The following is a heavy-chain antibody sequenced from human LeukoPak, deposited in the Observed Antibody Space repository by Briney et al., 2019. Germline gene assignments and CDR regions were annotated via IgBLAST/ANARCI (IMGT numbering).Heavy chain of an antibody. D-gene: IGHD4-17*01. CDR3: ARSRYGDYSP. J-gene: IGHJ5*02. V-gene: IGHV1-8*01. CDR1: GYTFTNYD. CDR2: MNPNTGNT. Sequence: GASVKVSCKTSGYTFTNYDINWVRQASGQGLEWMGWMNPNTGNTGYAQKFQGRVTMTRDTSTSTAYMELRNLRSGDTAVYFCARSRYGDYSPWGQGTLVIVSS.